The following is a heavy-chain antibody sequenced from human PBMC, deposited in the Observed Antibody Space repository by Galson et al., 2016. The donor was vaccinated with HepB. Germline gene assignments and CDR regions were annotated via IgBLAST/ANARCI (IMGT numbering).Heavy chain of an antibody. CDR1: GFKFRNYG. Sequence: SLRLSCAASGFKFRNYGMNWVRQTPDKRLQWVAVVSYGGTTQFYAGSVRGRFTISRDNVKSTVYLQMNNLRPEDTALYFCVKARGFGDHLDAFGLWGRGTMVIVS. V-gene: IGHV3-30*18. CDR2: VSYGGTTQ. D-gene: IGHD4-17*01. CDR3: VKARGFGDHLDAFGL. J-gene: IGHJ3*01.